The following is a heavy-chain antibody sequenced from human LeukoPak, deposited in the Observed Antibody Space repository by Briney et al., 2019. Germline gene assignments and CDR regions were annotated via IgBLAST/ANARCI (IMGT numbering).Heavy chain of an antibody. Sequence: GSLRLSCAASGFTFSSYAMSWVRQAPGKGLEWVSAISGSGGSTYYADSVKGRFTISRDNSKNSLYLQMNSLRAEDTAVYYCANDMDDYNVQPPLFKYWGQGTLVTVSS. D-gene: IGHD4-11*01. CDR1: GFTFSSYA. CDR2: ISGSGGST. CDR3: ANDMDDYNVQPPLFKY. J-gene: IGHJ1*01. V-gene: IGHV3-23*01.